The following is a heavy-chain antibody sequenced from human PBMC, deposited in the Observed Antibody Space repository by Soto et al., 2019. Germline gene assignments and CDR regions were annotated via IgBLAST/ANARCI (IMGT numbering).Heavy chain of an antibody. D-gene: IGHD4-17*01. CDR2: IHYSGST. V-gene: IGHV4-30-4*01. J-gene: IGHJ4*02. CDR1: GGSISSGDYY. Sequence: QVQLQELGPGLVKPSQTLSLTCTVSGGSISSGDYYWSWIRQPPGKGLEWIGYIHYSGSTYYNPSLKSRVSISVDTSKNQFSLKLSSVTAADTAVYYCAREMTTVTTIDYWGQGTLVTVSS. CDR3: AREMTTVTTIDY.